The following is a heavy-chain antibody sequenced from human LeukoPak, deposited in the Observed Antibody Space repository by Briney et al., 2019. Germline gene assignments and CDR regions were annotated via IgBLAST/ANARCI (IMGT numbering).Heavy chain of an antibody. D-gene: IGHD7-27*01. V-gene: IGHV4-34*01. J-gene: IGHJ3*02. Sequence: PSETLSLTCAVYGGSFSGYYWSWIRQPPGKGLEWIGYIYHSGSTYYNPSLKSRVTISVDRSKNQFSLKLSSVTAADTAVYYCALTGATGAFDIWGQGTMVTVSS. CDR2: IYHSGST. CDR3: ALTGATGAFDI. CDR1: GGSFSGYY.